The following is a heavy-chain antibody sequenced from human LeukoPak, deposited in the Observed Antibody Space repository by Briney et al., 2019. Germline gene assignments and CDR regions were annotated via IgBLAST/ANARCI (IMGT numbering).Heavy chain of an antibody. J-gene: IGHJ3*02. CDR3: ARDCSSTCSDAFDI. CDR1: GGSISSYY. CDR2: IYYSGST. D-gene: IGHD2-2*01. Sequence: PSETLSLTCTVSGGSISSYYWSWIRQPPGKGLEWIGYIYYSGSTNYNPSLKSRVTISVDTSKNQFSLGLSSVTAADTAVYYCARDCSSTCSDAFDIWGQGTMVTVSS. V-gene: IGHV4-59*01.